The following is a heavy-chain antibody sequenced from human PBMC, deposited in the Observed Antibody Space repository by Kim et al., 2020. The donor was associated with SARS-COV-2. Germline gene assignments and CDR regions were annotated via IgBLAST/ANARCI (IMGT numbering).Heavy chain of an antibody. J-gene: IGHJ5*02. V-gene: IGHV4-31*03. Sequence: SETLSLTCTVSGGSISSGGYYWSWIRQHPGKGLEWIGYIYYSGSTYYNPSLKSRVTISVDTSKNQFSLKLSSVTAADTAVYYCARWEIVVVTASSVGWFDPWGQGTLVTVSS. CDR1: GGSISSGGYY. D-gene: IGHD2-21*02. CDR3: ARWEIVVVTASSVGWFDP. CDR2: IYYSGST.